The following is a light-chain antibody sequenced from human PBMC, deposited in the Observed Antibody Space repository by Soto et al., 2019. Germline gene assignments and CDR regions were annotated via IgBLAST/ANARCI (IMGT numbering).Light chain of an antibody. CDR1: QSVSSSY. J-gene: IGKJ4*01. Sequence: EIVLTQSPGTLSLSPGERATLSCRASQSVSSSYLAWYQQKPGQAPRLLIYGASSRATGIPDRFSGSGSGTDFTLTISRLEPEDFAVYYCQPYGSSPLTFGGGTKAEIK. CDR2: GAS. V-gene: IGKV3-20*01. CDR3: QPYGSSPLT.